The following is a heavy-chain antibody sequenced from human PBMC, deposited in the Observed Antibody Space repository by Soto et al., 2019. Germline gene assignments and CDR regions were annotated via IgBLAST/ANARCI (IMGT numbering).Heavy chain of an antibody. CDR3: ASDLYDCWSGSLLSYFDY. V-gene: IGHV4-4*07. CDR2: FYTRGST. CDR1: AGSITSYY. Sequence: SVTLSLTCTVSAGSITSYYWSWIRQPAGKGLAWIGRFYTRGSTNYNPSLKSRVAMSVDTSKNQFSRKLSSVTAADPAVYYCASDLYDCWSGSLLSYFDYWGQGTLVTVSS. D-gene: IGHD3-3*01. J-gene: IGHJ4*02.